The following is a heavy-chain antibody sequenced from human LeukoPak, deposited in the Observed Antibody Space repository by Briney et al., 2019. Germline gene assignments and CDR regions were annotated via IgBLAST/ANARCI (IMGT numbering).Heavy chain of an antibody. J-gene: IGHJ4*02. V-gene: IGHV3-23*01. CDR1: GFTFSSYA. D-gene: IGHD1/OR15-1a*01. CDR3: ARKNTGAFDY. CDR2: ISGSGGST. Sequence: GGSLRLSCAASGFTFSSYAMSWVRQAPGKGLEWVSAISGSGGSTYYGDSVKGRFTISRDNSKNTLYLQMNSLRAEDTAVYHCARKNTGAFDYWGQGTPVTVSS.